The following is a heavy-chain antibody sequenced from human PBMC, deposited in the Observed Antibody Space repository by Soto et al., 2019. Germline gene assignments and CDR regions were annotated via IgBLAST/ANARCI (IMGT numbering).Heavy chain of an antibody. CDR2: IIPIFGMA. CDR1: GGTFSSYA. CDR3: ARDPEYSFGNT. Sequence: SVKVSCKASGGTFSSYAINWVRQAPGQGLEWMGRIIPIFGMANYAQEFQGRVTITRDASTSTAYMELSSLRSEDTAVYYCARDPEYSFGNTWSQGTLVTVSS. V-gene: IGHV1-69*05. J-gene: IGHJ5*02. D-gene: IGHD5-18*01.